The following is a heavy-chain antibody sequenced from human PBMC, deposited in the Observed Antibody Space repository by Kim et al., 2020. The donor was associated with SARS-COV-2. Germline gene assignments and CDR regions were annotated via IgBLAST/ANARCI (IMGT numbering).Heavy chain of an antibody. Sequence: GGSLRLSCAASGFTFSSYAMHWVRQAPGKGLEWVAVISYDGSNKYYADSVKGRFTISRDNSKNTLYLQMNSLRAEDTAVYYCARGFHSYVWGSYRSDYFDYWGQGTLVTVSS. CDR3: ARGFHSYVWGSYRSDYFDY. CDR2: ISYDGSNK. V-gene: IGHV3-30*04. J-gene: IGHJ4*02. CDR1: GFTFSSYA. D-gene: IGHD3-16*02.